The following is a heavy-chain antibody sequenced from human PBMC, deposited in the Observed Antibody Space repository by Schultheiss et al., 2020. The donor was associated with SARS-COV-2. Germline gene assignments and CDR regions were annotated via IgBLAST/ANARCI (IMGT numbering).Heavy chain of an antibody. CDR1: GGTFSSYG. CDR2: ISAYNGNT. Sequence: ASVKVSCKASGGTFSSYGISWVRQAPGQGLEWMGWISAYNGNTNYAQKLQGRVTITRDTSASTAYMELSSLRSEDTAVYYCARGIAARPYYGMDVWGQGTTVTVSS. D-gene: IGHD6-6*01. CDR3: ARGIAARPYYGMDV. J-gene: IGHJ6*02. V-gene: IGHV1-18*01.